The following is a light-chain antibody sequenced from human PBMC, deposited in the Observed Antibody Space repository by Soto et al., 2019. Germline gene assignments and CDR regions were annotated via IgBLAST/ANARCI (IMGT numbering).Light chain of an antibody. Sequence: DIVMTQSPDSLAVSLGERATINCKSSQSVLYSSNNKNYLAWYQQKPGQPPKLLIYWASTRESGVPDRFSGSGFGTDFTLTISSLQAEDVAVYYCQQYYSTLITFGPGTKVDIK. CDR3: QQYYSTLIT. V-gene: IGKV4-1*01. CDR1: QSVLYSSNNKNY. J-gene: IGKJ3*01. CDR2: WAS.